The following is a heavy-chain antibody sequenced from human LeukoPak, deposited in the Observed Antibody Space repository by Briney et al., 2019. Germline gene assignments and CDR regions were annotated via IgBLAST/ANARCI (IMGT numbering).Heavy chain of an antibody. CDR1: GYSFTSYW. Sequence: GESLKISCKSSGYSFTSYWIDWVRQIPGKGPEWILIIYPRYSDPRYRPSFQGEVTISADKSISAAYLQWSSVKASDTAMYYCARHPYDILTGYPLHLDYWGQGTLVTVSS. CDR3: ARHPYDILTGYPLHLDY. V-gene: IGHV5-51*01. J-gene: IGHJ4*02. CDR2: IYPRYSDP. D-gene: IGHD3-9*01.